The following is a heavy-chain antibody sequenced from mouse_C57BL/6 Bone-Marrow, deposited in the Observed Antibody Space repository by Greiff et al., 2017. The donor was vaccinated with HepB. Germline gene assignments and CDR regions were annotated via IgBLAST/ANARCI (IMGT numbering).Heavy chain of an antibody. CDR2: ISDGGSYT. V-gene: IGHV5-4*03. CDR3: ASGIYYYGSHYYARDY. J-gene: IGHJ4*01. CDR1: GFTFSSYA. Sequence: EVKLVESGGGLVKPGGSLKLSCAASGFTFSSYAMSWVRQTPEKRLEWVATISDGGSYTYYPDNVKGRFTISRDNAKNNLYLQMSHLKSEDTAMYYCASGIYYYGSHYYARDYWGQGTSVTVSS. D-gene: IGHD1-1*01.